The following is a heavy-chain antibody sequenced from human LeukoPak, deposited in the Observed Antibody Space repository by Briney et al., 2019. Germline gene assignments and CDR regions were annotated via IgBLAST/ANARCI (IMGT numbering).Heavy chain of an antibody. Sequence: PGRSLRLSCAASGFTFSSYGMHWVRQAPGKGLEWVAVISYDGSNKYYADSVKGRFTISRDNSKNTLYLQMNSLRAEDTAVYYCAKDGGFGELPLDDAFDIWGQGTMVTVSS. CDR1: GFTFSSYG. CDR3: AKDGGFGELPLDDAFDI. V-gene: IGHV3-30*18. D-gene: IGHD3-10*01. CDR2: ISYDGSNK. J-gene: IGHJ3*02.